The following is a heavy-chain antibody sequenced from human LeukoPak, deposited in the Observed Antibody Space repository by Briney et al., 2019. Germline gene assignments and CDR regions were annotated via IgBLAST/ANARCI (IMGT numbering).Heavy chain of an antibody. CDR3: ARRPIAVAGRSGFDP. CDR1: GGSFSGYY. CDR2: INHSGST. V-gene: IGHV4-34*01. J-gene: IGHJ5*02. D-gene: IGHD6-19*01. Sequence: PSETLSLTCAVYGGSFSGYYGSWIRRPPGKGLEWIGEINHSGSTNYNPSLKSRVTISVDTSKNQFSLKLSSVTAADTAVYYCARRPIAVAGRSGFDPWGQGTLVTVSS.